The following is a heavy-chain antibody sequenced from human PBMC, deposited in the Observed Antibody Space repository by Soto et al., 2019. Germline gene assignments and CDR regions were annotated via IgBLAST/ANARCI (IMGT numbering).Heavy chain of an antibody. D-gene: IGHD3-22*01. Sequence: GGSLRLSCAASGFTFSSYGMHGGRQAPGKGLEWVAVISYDGSNKYYADSVKGRFTISRDNSKNTRYLQMNSLRAEDTAVYYCAKERYYYDSSGYEYFQHWGQGTLVTVSS. J-gene: IGHJ1*01. CDR2: ISYDGSNK. CDR1: GFTFSSYG. CDR3: AKERYYYDSSGYEYFQH. V-gene: IGHV3-30*18.